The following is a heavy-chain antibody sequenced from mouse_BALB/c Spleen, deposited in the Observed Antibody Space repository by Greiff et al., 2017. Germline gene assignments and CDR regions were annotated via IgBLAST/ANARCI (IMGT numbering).Heavy chain of an antibody. CDR3: ARGGARATDWFAY. V-gene: IGHV2-9*02. CDR1: GFSLTSYG. D-gene: IGHD3-1*01. J-gene: IGHJ3*01. CDR2: IWAGGST. Sequence: VKLMESGPGLVAPSQSLSITCTVSGFSLTSYGVHWVRQPPGKGLEWLGVIWAGGSTNYNSALMSRLSISKDNSKSQVFLKMNSLQTDDTAMYYCARGGARATDWFAYWGQGTLVTVSA.